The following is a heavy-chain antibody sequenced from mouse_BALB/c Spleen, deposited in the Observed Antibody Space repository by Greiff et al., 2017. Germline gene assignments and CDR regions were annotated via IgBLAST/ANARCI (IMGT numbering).Heavy chain of an antibody. V-gene: IGHV3-8*02. CDR1: GDSITSGY. D-gene: IGHD2-10*02. CDR2: ISYSGST. Sequence: EVQLVESGPSLVKPSQTLSLTCSVTGDSITSGYWNWIRKFPGNKLEYMGYISYSGSTYYNPSLKSRISITRDTSKNQYYLQLNSVTTEDTATYYCARLGYGPGYFDYGGQGTTLTVSS. J-gene: IGHJ2*01. CDR3: ARLGYGPGYFDY.